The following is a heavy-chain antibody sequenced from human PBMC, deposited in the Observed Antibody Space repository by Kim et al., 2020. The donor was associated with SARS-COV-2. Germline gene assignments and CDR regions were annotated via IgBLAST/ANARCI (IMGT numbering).Heavy chain of an antibody. CDR3: ARDAYYDILTGFYYYYMDV. V-gene: IGHV1-46*01. CDR2: INPSGGST. D-gene: IGHD3-9*01. J-gene: IGHJ6*03. Sequence: ASVKVSCKASGYTFTSYYMHWVRQAPGQGLEWMGIINPSGGSTSYAQKFQGRVTMTRDTSTSTVYMELSSLRSEDTAVYYCARDAYYDILTGFYYYYMDVWGKGTTVTVSS. CDR1: GYTFTSYY.